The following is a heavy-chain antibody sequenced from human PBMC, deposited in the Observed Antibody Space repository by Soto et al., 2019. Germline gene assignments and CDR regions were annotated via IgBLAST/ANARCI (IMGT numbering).Heavy chain of an antibody. CDR2: IYYSGST. CDR1: GGSISSYY. CDR3: ARDYEVRGVTSYYYYGMDV. D-gene: IGHD3-10*02. Sequence: PRETLSLTCTVSGGSISSYYWSWIRQPPGKGLEWIGYIYYSGSTNYNPSLKSRVTISVDTSKNQFSLKLSSVTAADTAVYYCARDYEVRGVTSYYYYGMDVWGQGTTVTVSS. J-gene: IGHJ6*02. V-gene: IGHV4-59*01.